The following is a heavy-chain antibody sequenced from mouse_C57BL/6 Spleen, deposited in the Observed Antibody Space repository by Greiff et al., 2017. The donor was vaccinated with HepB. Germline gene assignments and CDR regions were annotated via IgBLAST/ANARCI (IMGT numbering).Heavy chain of an antibody. V-gene: IGHV1-82*01. CDR2: IYPGDGDT. CDR1: GYAFSSSW. D-gene: IGHD1-1*01. Sequence: QVQLQQSGPELVKPGASVKISCKASGYAFSSSWMNWVKQRPGKGLEWIGRIYPGDGDTNYNGKFKGKATLTADKSSSTAYMQLSSLTSEDSAVYFCARLITTVVATPDYWGQGTTLTVSS. CDR3: ARLITTVVATPDY. J-gene: IGHJ2*01.